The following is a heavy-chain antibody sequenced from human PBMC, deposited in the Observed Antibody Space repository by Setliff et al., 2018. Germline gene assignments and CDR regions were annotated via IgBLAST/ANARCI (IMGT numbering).Heavy chain of an antibody. CDR1: GGSISPYF. CDR2: TYHNGNT. Sequence: SETLSLTCTVSGGSISPYFWSWIRQPPGKGLEWIGYTYHNGNTNFNPSLKTRVTMSVDTSKNQFALNLRSVTAADAAVYYCVRDRTAYSYGLDVWGQGTTVTVSS. V-gene: IGHV4-59*01. D-gene: IGHD5-18*01. J-gene: IGHJ6*02. CDR3: VRDRTAYSYGLDV.